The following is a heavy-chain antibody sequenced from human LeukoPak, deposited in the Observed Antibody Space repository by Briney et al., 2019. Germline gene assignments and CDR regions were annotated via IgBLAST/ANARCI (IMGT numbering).Heavy chain of an antibody. CDR2: IYNSGST. D-gene: IGHD3-3*01. Sequence: SETLSLTCTVSGGSISSSSYYWGWIRQPPGKGLEWIGSIYNSGSTYSNPSLKSRVTISVDTSKTQFSLKLSSVTAADTAVYYCARRRGNFWSDYYAFDYWGLGTLVSVSS. J-gene: IGHJ4*02. CDR1: GGSISSSSYY. CDR3: ARRRGNFWSDYYAFDY. V-gene: IGHV4-39*01.